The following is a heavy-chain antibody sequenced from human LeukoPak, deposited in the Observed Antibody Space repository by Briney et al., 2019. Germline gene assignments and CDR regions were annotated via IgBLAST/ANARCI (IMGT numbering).Heavy chain of an antibody. CDR3: ARNFPGRTEDV. D-gene: IGHD1-14*01. J-gene: IGHJ6*04. Sequence: PSETRSLTCTVSGDSMSPYFWTWVRQSPGKGLEWVGYIYQTTTTYNPSLKGRVTISTDMSQNQLSLKVTSVTAADTAVYYCARNFPGRTEDVWGKGTTVIVSS. CDR1: GDSMSPYF. CDR2: IYQTTT. V-gene: IGHV4-59*01.